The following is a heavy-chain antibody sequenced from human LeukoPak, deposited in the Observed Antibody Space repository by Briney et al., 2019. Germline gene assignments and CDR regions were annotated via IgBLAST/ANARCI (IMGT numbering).Heavy chain of an antibody. D-gene: IGHD4-17*01. CDR3: TRMTTGHDY. J-gene: IGHJ4*02. Sequence: PSETLSLTCAVSGVSLNDYYWSWVRQTPGKGLEWIGEINHSGYTNDSPSLKSRVTLSIDTSRKQFSLNLRSVTVADTGIYYCTRMTTGHDYWGQGTLVTVSS. CDR1: GVSLNDYY. CDR2: INHSGYT. V-gene: IGHV4-34*01.